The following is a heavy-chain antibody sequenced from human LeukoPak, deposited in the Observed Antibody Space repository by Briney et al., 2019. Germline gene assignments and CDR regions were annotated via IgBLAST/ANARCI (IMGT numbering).Heavy chain of an antibody. CDR2: INTDGSST. CDR3: AKDAGYSSGWSTI. CDR1: GFTFSSDW. Sequence: GGSLRLSCAASGFTFSSDWMHWVRQAPGKGLVWVSRINTDGSSTSYADSVKGRFTISRDNSKNTLYLQMNSLRAEDTAVYYCAKDAGYSSGWSTIWGQGTLVTVSS. V-gene: IGHV3-74*01. J-gene: IGHJ4*02. D-gene: IGHD6-19*01.